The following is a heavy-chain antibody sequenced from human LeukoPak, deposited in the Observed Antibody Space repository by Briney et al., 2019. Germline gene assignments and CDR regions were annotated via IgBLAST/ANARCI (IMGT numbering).Heavy chain of an antibody. Sequence: GGSLRLSCAASGFTFSSYGMHWVRQAPGKGLEWVAFIRYDGSNKYYADSVKGRFTISRDNAKNSLYLQMNSLRAEDTAVYYCARRGNPTVTTKEYYFDYWGQGTLVTVSS. CDR3: ARRGNPTVTTKEYYFDY. J-gene: IGHJ4*02. CDR2: IRYDGSNK. D-gene: IGHD4-11*01. CDR1: GFTFSSYG. V-gene: IGHV3-30*02.